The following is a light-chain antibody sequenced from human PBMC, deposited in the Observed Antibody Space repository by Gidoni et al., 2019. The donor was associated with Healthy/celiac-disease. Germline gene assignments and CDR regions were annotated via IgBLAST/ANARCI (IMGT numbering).Light chain of an antibody. CDR2: GNS. CDR1: SSNIGAGYD. Sequence: QSVLTQPPSVSGAPGQRVTISCTGCSSNIGAGYDVHWYQQLPGTAPKLLIYGNSIRPSGVPDRFSGSKSGTSASLAITGLQAEDEADYYCQAYDSSLSGSCVFGTGTKVTVL. V-gene: IGLV1-40*01. CDR3: QAYDSSLSGSCV. J-gene: IGLJ1*01.